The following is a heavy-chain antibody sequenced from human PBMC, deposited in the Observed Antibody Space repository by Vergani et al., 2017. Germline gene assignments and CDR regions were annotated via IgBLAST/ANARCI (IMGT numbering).Heavy chain of an antibody. CDR3: ARRSGGYYSGGKVHPLRTAFDV. J-gene: IGHJ3*01. D-gene: IGHD2-15*01. V-gene: IGHV4-61*02. Sequence: QVQLQASGPGRVKPSQTLSLTCTMSGGSISAGYYFWSWIRQPAGKGLEWLGHISASGNASHSPSLKTRVSMSVDTSKNQFSLTVTSVTAVDTAIYFCARRSGGYYSGGKVHPLRTAFDVWGHGTVVTVSS. CDR1: GGSISAGYYF. CDR2: ISASGNA.